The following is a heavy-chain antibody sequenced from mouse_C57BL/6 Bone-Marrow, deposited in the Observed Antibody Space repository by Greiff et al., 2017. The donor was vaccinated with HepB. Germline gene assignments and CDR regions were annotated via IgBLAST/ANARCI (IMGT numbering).Heavy chain of an antibody. CDR3: TTDYSNFFFDY. CDR1: GFNIKDDY. V-gene: IGHV14-4*01. D-gene: IGHD2-5*01. J-gene: IGHJ2*01. Sequence: EVKLLESGAELVRPGASVKLSCTASGFNIKDDYMHWVKQRPEQGLEWIGWIDPENGDTEYASKFQGKATITADTSSNTAYLQLSSLTSEDTAVYYCTTDYSNFFFDYWGQGTTLTVSS. CDR2: IDPENGDT.